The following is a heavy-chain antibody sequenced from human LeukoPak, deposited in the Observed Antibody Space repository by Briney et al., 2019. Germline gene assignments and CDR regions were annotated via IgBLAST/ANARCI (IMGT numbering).Heavy chain of an antibody. J-gene: IGHJ4*02. V-gene: IGHV3-21*04. Sequence: GGSLRLSCAASGFTFSSYSMNWVRQAPGKGLEWVSSISSSSSYIYYADSVKGRFTISRDNSNNSLYLQMNSLRTEDTALYYCAKDMRDDYSNVGIDYWGQGTLVTVSS. CDR1: GFTFSSYS. CDR3: AKDMRDDYSNVGIDY. D-gene: IGHD4-11*01. CDR2: ISSSSSYI.